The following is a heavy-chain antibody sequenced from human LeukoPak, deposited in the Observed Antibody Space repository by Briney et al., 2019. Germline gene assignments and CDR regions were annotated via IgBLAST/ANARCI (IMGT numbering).Heavy chain of an antibody. CDR3: ARLVRDSSLYFFDY. J-gene: IGHJ4*02. CDR1: GGSFSGFH. V-gene: IGHV4-34*01. Sequence: SETLSLTCAVYGGSFSGFHWTWIRQPPGKGLEWIGEINHSGSTNYNPSLRSRVTISVDTSKNQFSLKLFSVTAADTAVYYCARLVRDSSLYFFDYWGQGTLVAVSS. CDR2: INHSGST. D-gene: IGHD6-13*01.